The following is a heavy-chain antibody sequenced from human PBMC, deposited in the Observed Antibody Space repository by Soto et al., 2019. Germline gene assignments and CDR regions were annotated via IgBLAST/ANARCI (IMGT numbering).Heavy chain of an antibody. D-gene: IGHD2-2*01. V-gene: IGHV4-30-2*01. CDR3: ARVPDR. CDR2: IYHSGST. CDR1: GGSISSGGYS. Sequence: QLQLHQSGSGLVKPSQTLSLTCAVSGGSISSGGYSWRWIRQPPGKVMEWIGYIYHSGSTYYNPSVKSRVTISVDRSTNQFSLKLSSVTAAETAVYYCARVPDRWGQGTLVTVSS. J-gene: IGHJ5*02.